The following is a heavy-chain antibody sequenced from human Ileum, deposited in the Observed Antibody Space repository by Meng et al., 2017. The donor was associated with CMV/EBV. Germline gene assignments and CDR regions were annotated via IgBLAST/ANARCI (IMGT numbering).Heavy chain of an antibody. CDR2: MNPYSGNR. D-gene: IGHD1-7*01. CDR3: ARDLTGSTRGGRFDS. V-gene: IGHV1-8*03. J-gene: IGHJ5*01. CDR1: GYTFTDYD. Sequence: ASVKVSCKASGYTFTDYDVNWVRQAAGQGLEWMGWMNPYSGNRGYAQKFQGRVTVTRNTSISTAYMELSSLRSEDTAVYYCARDLTGSTRGGRFDSWGQGTLVTVSS.